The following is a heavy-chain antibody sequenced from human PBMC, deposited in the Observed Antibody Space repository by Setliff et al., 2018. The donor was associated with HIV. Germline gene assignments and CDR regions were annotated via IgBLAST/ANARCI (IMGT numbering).Heavy chain of an antibody. CDR2: FDPEDGET. CDR3: AIGIGFCSGGSCWGI. J-gene: IGHJ3*02. Sequence: ASVKVSCKVSGNSLTESSMRWVRQAPGKGLEWMGGFDPEDGETIYAQKFQGRVTMTEDTSTDTGYMELSSLRSGDTALYYCAIGIGFCSGGSCWGIWGQGTMVTVSS. V-gene: IGHV1-24*01. CDR1: GNSLTESS. D-gene: IGHD2-15*01.